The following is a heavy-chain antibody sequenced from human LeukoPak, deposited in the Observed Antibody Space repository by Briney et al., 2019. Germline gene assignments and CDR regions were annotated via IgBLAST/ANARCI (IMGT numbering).Heavy chain of an antibody. D-gene: IGHD6-13*01. CDR1: GFTFSSYA. V-gene: IGHV3-30*02. CDR2: IRYDGSNK. CDR3: ARWESSTWYGGFDY. Sequence: PGGSLRLSCAASGFTFSSYAMHWVRQAPGKGLEWVAFIRYDGSNKYYADSVKGRFTISRDNAKNSLYLQMNSLRAEDTAVYYCARWESSTWYGGFDYWGQGTLVTVSS. J-gene: IGHJ4*02.